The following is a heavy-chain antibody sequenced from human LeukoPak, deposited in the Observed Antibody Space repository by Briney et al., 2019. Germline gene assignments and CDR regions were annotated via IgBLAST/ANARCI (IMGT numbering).Heavy chain of an antibody. V-gene: IGHV3-30*02. CDR1: GFTFSSYG. Sequence: PGGSLRLSCAASGFTFSSYGMHWVRQAPGKGLEWVAFIRYDGSNKYYADSVKGRFTISRDNSRDMVYLQLNSLRPGDTAVYYCARGIAVAGPIDYWGQGTLVTVSS. D-gene: IGHD6-19*01. J-gene: IGHJ4*02. CDR2: IRYDGSNK. CDR3: ARGIAVAGPIDY.